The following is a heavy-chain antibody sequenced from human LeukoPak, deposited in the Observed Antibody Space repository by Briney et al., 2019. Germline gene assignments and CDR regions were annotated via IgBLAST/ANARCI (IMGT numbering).Heavy chain of an antibody. Sequence: GRSLRLSCAASGFTFSSYGMQWVSQAPGKGLEWVAVISYDGSNKYYADSVKGRFTISRDNSKNTLYLQMNSLRPEDTAVYFCASGIYCSGGSCYSAFGYWGQGTLVTVSS. CDR3: ASGIYCSGGSCYSAFGY. CDR2: ISYDGSNK. J-gene: IGHJ4*02. D-gene: IGHD2-15*01. V-gene: IGHV3-30*03. CDR1: GFTFSSYG.